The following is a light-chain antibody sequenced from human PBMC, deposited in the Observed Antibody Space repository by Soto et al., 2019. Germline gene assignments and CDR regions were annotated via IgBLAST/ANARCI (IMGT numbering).Light chain of an antibody. Sequence: SPCNPYLSRRERAPLSYRASQSVSSYLAWYQQKPGQAPRLLIYDASNRATGIPARFSGSGSGTDFTLTISSLEPEDFAVYYCQQRSNWLTLTFGGGTKVEIK. V-gene: IGKV3-11*01. CDR1: QSVSSY. CDR2: DAS. J-gene: IGKJ4*01. CDR3: QQRSNWLTLT.